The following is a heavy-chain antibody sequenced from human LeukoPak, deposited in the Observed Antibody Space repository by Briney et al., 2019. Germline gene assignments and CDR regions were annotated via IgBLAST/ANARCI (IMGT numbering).Heavy chain of an antibody. D-gene: IGHD5-24*01. J-gene: IGHJ4*02. CDR1: GFTFSDYY. CDR3: ARGRAGYKY. Sequence: PAGSLRLSCAASGFTFSDYYMSWIRQAPGKGLEWLSYISSRGKTTHFADSVKGRFSVSRDNTNNTLYVQMNSLRAEDTAVYFCARGRAGYKYWGQGTLVTVSS. CDR2: ISSRGKTT. V-gene: IGHV3-11*01.